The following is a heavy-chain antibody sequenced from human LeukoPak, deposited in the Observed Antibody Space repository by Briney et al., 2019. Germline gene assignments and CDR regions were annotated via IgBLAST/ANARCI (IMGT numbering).Heavy chain of an antibody. Sequence: PGGSLRLSCAASGFTFSSYGMHWVRQAPGKGLEWVAFIRYDGSNKYYADSVKGRFTISRDNPKDSLYLQMSSLRAEDTAVYYCARDGTAASLYFDLWGQGTLVTVSS. V-gene: IGHV3-30*02. D-gene: IGHD6-6*01. J-gene: IGHJ4*01. CDR1: GFTFSSYG. CDR2: IRYDGSNK. CDR3: ARDGTAASLYFDL.